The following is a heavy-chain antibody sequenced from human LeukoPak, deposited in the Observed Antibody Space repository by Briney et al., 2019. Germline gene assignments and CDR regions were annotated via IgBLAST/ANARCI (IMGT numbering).Heavy chain of an antibody. CDR1: GFTFSSYW. CDR3: ARGRYFDWLPLSYYFDY. V-gene: IGHV3-7*03. CDR2: IKKDGSEK. D-gene: IGHD3-9*01. J-gene: IGHJ4*02. Sequence: GGSLRLSCAASGFTFSSYWMSWVRQAPGKGLEWVANIKKDGSEKYYVDSVKGRFTISRDNAKTSLYLQMVSLRSEDTAVYYCARGRYFDWLPLSYYFDYWGQGTLVTVSS.